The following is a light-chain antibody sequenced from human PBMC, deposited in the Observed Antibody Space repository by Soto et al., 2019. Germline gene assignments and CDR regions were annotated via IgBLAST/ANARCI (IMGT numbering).Light chain of an antibody. CDR2: EVS. V-gene: IGLV2-14*01. Sequence: QLVLTQPASVSGSPGQSITISCAGTSSDVGGYNYVSWYQQHPGKAPKLIIYEVSNRPSGVSSRFSGSKSGNTASLTISGLQAEDEVDYYCSSYTSSNTLAYVFGTGTKLTVL. CDR3: SSYTSSNTLAYV. CDR1: SSDVGGYNY. J-gene: IGLJ1*01.